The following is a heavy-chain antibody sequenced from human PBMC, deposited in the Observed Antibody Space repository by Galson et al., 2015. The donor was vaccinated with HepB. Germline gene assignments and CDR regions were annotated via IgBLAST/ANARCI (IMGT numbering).Heavy chain of an antibody. CDR1: GFTFDDYA. CDR3: AKDKGNYYYYGMDV. V-gene: IGHV3-9*01. J-gene: IGHJ6*02. Sequence: SLRLSCAASGFTFDDYAMHWVRQAPGKGLEWVSGISWNSGSIGYADSVKGRFTISRDNAKNSLYLQMNSLRAEDTALYYCAKDKGNYYYYGMDVWGQGTTVTVSS. CDR2: ISWNSGSI.